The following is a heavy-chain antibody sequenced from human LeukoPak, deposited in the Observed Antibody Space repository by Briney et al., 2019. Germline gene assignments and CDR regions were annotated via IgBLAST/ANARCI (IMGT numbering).Heavy chain of an antibody. D-gene: IGHD3-22*01. J-gene: IGHJ4*02. CDR1: GFTLSSYA. Sequence: PGGSLRLSCVASGFTLSSYAMSWVRQAPGKGLEWVSAISGSGGSTYYADSVKGRFTISRDNSKNTLYLQMNSLRAEDTAVYYCAKNNGGYYRFDYWGQGTLVTVSS. V-gene: IGHV3-23*01. CDR2: ISGSGGST. CDR3: AKNNGGYYRFDY.